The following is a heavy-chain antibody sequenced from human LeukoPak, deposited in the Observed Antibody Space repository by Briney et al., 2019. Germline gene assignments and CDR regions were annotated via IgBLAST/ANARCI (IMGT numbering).Heavy chain of an antibody. V-gene: IGHV3-21*01. J-gene: IGHJ6*03. D-gene: IGHD3-22*01. Sequence: GGSLRLSCAASGFTFDDYGMSWVRQAPGKGLEWVSSISSSSSYIYYADSVKGRFTISRDNAKNSLYLQMNSLRAEDTAVYYCARVSKGGLLTYYYYMDVWGKGTTVTVSS. CDR3: ARVSKGGLLTYYYYMDV. CDR2: ISSSSSYI. CDR1: GFTFDDYG.